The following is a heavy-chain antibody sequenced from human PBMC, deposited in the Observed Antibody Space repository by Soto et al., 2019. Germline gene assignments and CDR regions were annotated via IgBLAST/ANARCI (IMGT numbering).Heavy chain of an antibody. CDR1: GGSISSSNW. CDR3: AREVTTYLGTFDY. V-gene: IGHV4-4*02. D-gene: IGHD4-17*01. J-gene: IGHJ4*02. Sequence: PSETLSLTCAVSGGSISSSNWWIWVRQPPGKGLEWIGESYHSGSTKYNPSLKSRVTISVDTSKNQFSLKLSSVTAADTAVYYCAREVTTYLGTFDYWGQGTLVTVSS. CDR2: SYHSGST.